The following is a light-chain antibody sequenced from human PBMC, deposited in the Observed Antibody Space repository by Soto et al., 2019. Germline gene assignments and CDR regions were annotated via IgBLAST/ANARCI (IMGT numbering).Light chain of an antibody. Sequence: QSVLTQPPSASGSPGQSVTISCTGTSSDVGGYNYVSWYQQHPGKAPKLMIYEVSERPSGVPDRFSGSKSSNTASLTVSGLQAEDEADYYCSSDAGSNNFVCGTGTRVAVL. J-gene: IGLJ1*01. CDR1: SSDVGGYNY. CDR2: EVS. V-gene: IGLV2-8*01. CDR3: SSDAGSNNFV.